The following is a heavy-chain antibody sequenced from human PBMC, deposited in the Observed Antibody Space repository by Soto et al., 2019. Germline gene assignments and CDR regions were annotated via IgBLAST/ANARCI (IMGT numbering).Heavy chain of an antibody. Sequence: EVQLVESGGGVVRPGGSLRLSCAASGFTFDDYGMSWVRHAPGKGLEWVSGINGNGDSIHYADSVKGRFTISRDNAKNSLYLQMNSLRAEDTALFYCARVPDYGGTHYFDFWGQGTLVTVSS. CDR3: ARVPDYGGTHYFDF. CDR2: INGNGDSI. J-gene: IGHJ4*02. V-gene: IGHV3-20*04. D-gene: IGHD4-17*01. CDR1: GFTFDDYG.